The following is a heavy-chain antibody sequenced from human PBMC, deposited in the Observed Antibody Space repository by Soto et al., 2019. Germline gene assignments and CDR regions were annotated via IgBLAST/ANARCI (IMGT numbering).Heavy chain of an antibody. CDR3: ARYCSSVSCYDEI. D-gene: IGHD2-15*01. CDR2: INPNSGST. J-gene: IGHJ3*02. Sequence: GASVKVSCKASGYTFTGYYIHWVRQAPGQGLEWMGWINPNSGSTNYAQKFQGRVTMTKDTSISTTYMDLSRLRSDDTAVYYCARYCSSVSCYDEILCQGTMVTVSS. CDR1: GYTFTGYY. V-gene: IGHV1-2*02.